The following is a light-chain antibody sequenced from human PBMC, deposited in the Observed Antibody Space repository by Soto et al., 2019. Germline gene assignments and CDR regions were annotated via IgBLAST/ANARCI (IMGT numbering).Light chain of an antibody. CDR1: SSDVGGYNY. V-gene: IGLV2-8*01. CDR3: NSYAGNNDYV. Sequence: QSVLTQPPSASGSPGQSVTISCTGTSSDVGGYNYVSWYQHHPGKAPKLMLYEVNKRLSGVPDRFSGSKSANTASLTVSGLQAEDEADYYCNSYAGNNDYVFGTGTKVTVL. J-gene: IGLJ1*01. CDR2: EVN.